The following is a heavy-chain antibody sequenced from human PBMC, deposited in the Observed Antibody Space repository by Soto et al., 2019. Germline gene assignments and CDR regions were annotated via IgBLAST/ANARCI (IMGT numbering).Heavy chain of an antibody. Sequence: GASVKVSCKASGGTFSSYAISWVRQAPGQGLEWMGGIIPIFGTANYAQKFQGRVTITADESTSTAYMELSSLRSEDTAVYYCAREPIYCSGGSCYFDYWGQGTLVTVSS. CDR1: GGTFSSYA. D-gene: IGHD2-15*01. J-gene: IGHJ4*02. V-gene: IGHV1-69*13. CDR2: IIPIFGTA. CDR3: AREPIYCSGGSCYFDY.